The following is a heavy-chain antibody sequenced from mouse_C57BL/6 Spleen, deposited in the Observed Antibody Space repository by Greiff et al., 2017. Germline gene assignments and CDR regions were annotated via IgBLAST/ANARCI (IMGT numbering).Heavy chain of an antibody. J-gene: IGHJ2*01. V-gene: IGHV1-80*01. CDR2: IYPGDGDT. D-gene: IGHD2-4*01. CDR3: ARDYDRDYFDY. Sequence: QVQLQQSGAELVKPGASVKISCKASGYAFSSYWMNWVKQRPGKGLEWIGQIYPGDGDTNYNGKFKGKATLTADKSSSTAYMQLSSLTSEDSAVYFCARDYDRDYFDYWGQGTTLTVSS. CDR1: GYAFSSYW.